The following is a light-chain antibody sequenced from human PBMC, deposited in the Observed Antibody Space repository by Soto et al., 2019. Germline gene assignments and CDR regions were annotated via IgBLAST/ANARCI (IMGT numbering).Light chain of an antibody. Sequence: ENVLTQSPGTLYLSPGERATLSCRSSQSIGSSYLARYRQKPGHAPRLIIYGTSSRATGIPERFSDSGSATDFTFTTSRLEPEYFAVYYCRQFGSTWLTCGQGTTVEIK. CDR1: QSIGSSY. V-gene: IGKV3-20*01. CDR2: GTS. J-gene: IGKJ1*01. CDR3: RQFGSTWLT.